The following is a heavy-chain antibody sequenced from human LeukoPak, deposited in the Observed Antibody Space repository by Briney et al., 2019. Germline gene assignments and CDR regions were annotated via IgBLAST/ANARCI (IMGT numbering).Heavy chain of an antibody. CDR3: ARDDYGPAAY. D-gene: IGHD4-17*01. CDR1: GFTFSNYW. J-gene: IGHJ4*02. CDR2: MNLDGSTK. Sequence: PGGSLRLSCAASGFTFSNYWMSWVRQAPGKGLEWVANMNLDGSTKYYVDSVKGRFTISRDNSKNSLYLQMNSLTAEDTAVYYCARDDYGPAAYGGQGTLVTVSS. V-gene: IGHV3-7*01.